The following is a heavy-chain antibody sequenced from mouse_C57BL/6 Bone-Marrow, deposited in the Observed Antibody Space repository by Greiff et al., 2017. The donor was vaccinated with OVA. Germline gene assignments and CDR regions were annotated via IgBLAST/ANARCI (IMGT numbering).Heavy chain of an antibody. V-gene: IGHV5-15*01. J-gene: IGHJ1*03. CDR3: ARVAYYSGWDFDV. D-gene: IGHD1-1*01. Sequence: EVQGVESGGGLVQPGGSLKLSCAASGFTFSDYGMAWVRQAPRKGPEWVAFISNLAYSIYYADTVTGRFTISRENAKNTLYLEMSSLRSEDTAMYYCARVAYYSGWDFDVWGTGTTVTVSS. CDR2: ISNLAYSI. CDR1: GFTFSDYG.